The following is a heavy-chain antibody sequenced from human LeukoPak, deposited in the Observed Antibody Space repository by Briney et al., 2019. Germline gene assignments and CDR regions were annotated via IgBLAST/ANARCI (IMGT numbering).Heavy chain of an antibody. Sequence: PGGSLRLSCAASGFTFSSYGMHWVRQAPGKGLEWVAVISYDGSNKYYADSVKGRFTISRDNSKNTLYLQMNSLRVEDTAVYYCVRGERVHNGFWSGYDGFDPWGQGTLVTVSS. CDR2: ISYDGSNK. CDR1: GFTFSSYG. D-gene: IGHD3-3*01. V-gene: IGHV3-30*03. CDR3: VRGERVHNGFWSGYDGFDP. J-gene: IGHJ5*02.